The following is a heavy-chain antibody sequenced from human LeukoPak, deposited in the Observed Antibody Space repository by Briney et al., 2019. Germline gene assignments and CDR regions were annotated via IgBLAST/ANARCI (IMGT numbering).Heavy chain of an antibody. CDR1: GFTFSDYY. CDR2: ISSSGSTI. CDR3: AREAAAGRANFDY. Sequence: PGGSLRLSCAASGFTFSDYYMSWIRQAPGKGLEWVSYISSSGSTIYYADSVKGRFTISRDNAKNSLYLQMNSLRAEDTAVYYCAREAAAGRANFDYWGQGTLVTVSS. J-gene: IGHJ4*02. D-gene: IGHD6-13*01. V-gene: IGHV3-11*01.